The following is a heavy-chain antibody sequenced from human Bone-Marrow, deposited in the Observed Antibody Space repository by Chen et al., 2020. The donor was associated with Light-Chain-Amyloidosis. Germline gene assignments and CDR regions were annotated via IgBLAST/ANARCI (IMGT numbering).Heavy chain of an antibody. V-gene: IGHV5-51*01. J-gene: IGHJ4*02. D-gene: IGHD5-12*01. CDR1: GYTFPNYW. CDR3: ARRRDGYNFDY. Sequence: GPEVKXXGESLKISCKGSGYTFPNYWIGWVRQMPGKGLEWMGVIYPDDSDARYSPSFEGQVTISADKSITTAXXXXXXLKASDTAMYYCARRRDGYNFDYWGQGTLVTVSS. CDR2: IYPDDSDA.